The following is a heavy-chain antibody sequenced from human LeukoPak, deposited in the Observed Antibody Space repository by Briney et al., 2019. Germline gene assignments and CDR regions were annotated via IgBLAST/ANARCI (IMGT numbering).Heavy chain of an antibody. CDR1: GFTFNKNW. CDR2: IKHDGSEA. D-gene: IGHD3-10*02. V-gene: IGHV3-7*01. CDR3: VRYRTRIDYGRGGKYDAFDM. J-gene: IGHJ3*02. Sequence: PGGSLRLSCEAAGFTFNKNWMAWVRQAPGKGLEWVANIKHDGSEAYYLDSVKGRFTISRDNAKTSLFLQMNSLRADDTAVYYCVRYRTRIDYGRGGKYDAFDMWGQGTMVTVSS.